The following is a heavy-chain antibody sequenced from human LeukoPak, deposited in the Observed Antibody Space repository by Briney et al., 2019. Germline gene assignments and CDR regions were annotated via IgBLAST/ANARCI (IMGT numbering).Heavy chain of an antibody. CDR3: ARVDTVMAYYFDL. Sequence: AGGSLRLSCAASGFTFSTYAMSWVRQAPGKGLEWVSTIYSGGTTYYADSVMGRFTISRHNSRNTLYLQMNNLRAEDTAVYYCARVDTVMAYYFDLWGQGTLVTVSS. CDR1: GFTFSTYA. J-gene: IGHJ4*02. V-gene: IGHV3-53*04. D-gene: IGHD5-18*01. CDR2: IYSGGTT.